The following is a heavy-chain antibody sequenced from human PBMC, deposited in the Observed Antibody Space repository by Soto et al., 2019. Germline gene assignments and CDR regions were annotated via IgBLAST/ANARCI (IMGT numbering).Heavy chain of an antibody. CDR2: INPSGGST. CDR3: ARDYGDYVAYYYYGMDV. CDR1: GYTFTSYF. D-gene: IGHD4-17*01. V-gene: IGHV1-46*01. Sequence: RASVKVSCKASGYTFTSYFIHWVRQAPGQGLEWMGIINPSGGSTSYAQKFQGRVTVTRDTSTSTVYMELSSLRSEDTAVYYCARDYGDYVAYYYYGMDVWGQGTTVTVSS. J-gene: IGHJ6*02.